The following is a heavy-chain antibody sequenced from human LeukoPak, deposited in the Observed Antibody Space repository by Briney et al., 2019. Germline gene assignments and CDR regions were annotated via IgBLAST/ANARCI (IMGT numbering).Heavy chain of an antibody. Sequence: AGGSLRLSCAAPDFIFSDSHMSRVRQAPGRGLEWVSVIFGADTTFYADSVKGRFTISRDNLQNTVNLQMNSLRDDDTAVYYCARGGEILDYWGQGTQVTVSS. D-gene: IGHD3-16*01. CDR3: ARGGEILDY. CDR1: DFIFSDSH. V-gene: IGHV3-53*01. J-gene: IGHJ4*02. CDR2: IFGADTT.